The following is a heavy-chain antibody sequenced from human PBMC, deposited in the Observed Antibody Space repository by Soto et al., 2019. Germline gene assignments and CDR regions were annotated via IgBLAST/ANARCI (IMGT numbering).Heavy chain of an antibody. V-gene: IGHV1-2*02. Sequence: ASVKVSCKASGYTFTDYYIHWVRQAPGQGLEWMGWINPNSGGTDYAQKFQGRVSMTRDTSISTAYMELSRLRSDDTAMFYCARGKDFDYWGQGXLVTVSS. CDR2: INPNSGGT. J-gene: IGHJ4*02. CDR3: ARGKDFDY. CDR1: GYTFTDYY.